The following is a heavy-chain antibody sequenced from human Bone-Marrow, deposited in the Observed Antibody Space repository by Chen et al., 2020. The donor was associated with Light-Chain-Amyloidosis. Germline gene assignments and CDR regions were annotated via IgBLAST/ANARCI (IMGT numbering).Heavy chain of an antibody. CDR1: GFTFNIFA. Sequence: QVQLVESGGGVVQPGRSLRLSCAASGFTFNIFALHWVRQAPGKGLEWVAVISYNGIQKYYADSVKGRFTISRDNSKNTLYLQMNSLRPEDTALYYCAREGGGYSGYVGNWFDPWGQGTLVTVSS. D-gene: IGHD5-12*01. V-gene: IGHV3-30*04. CDR2: ISYNGIQK. CDR3: AREGGGYSGYVGNWFDP. J-gene: IGHJ5*02.